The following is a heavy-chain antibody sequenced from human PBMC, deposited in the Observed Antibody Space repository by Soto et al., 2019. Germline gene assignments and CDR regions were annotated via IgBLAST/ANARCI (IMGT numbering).Heavy chain of an antibody. D-gene: IGHD2-8*01. J-gene: IGHJ4*02. V-gene: IGHV4-30-4*01. CDR3: ARVPFKYCTNGVCYGGYYFDY. CDR1: GGSISSGDYY. Sequence: NPSETLSLTCTVSGGSISSGDYYWSWIRQPPGKGLEWIGYIYYSGSTYYNPSLKSRVTISVDTSKNQFSLKLSSVTAADTAVYYCARVPFKYCTNGVCYGGYYFDYWGQGTLVTVSS. CDR2: IYYSGST.